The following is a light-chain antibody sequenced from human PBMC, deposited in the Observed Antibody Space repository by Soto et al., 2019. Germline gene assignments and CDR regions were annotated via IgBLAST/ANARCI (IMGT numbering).Light chain of an antibody. J-gene: IGLJ1*01. CDR2: EVS. CDR3: SSYAGSNNYV. V-gene: IGLV2-8*01. CDR1: SSDVGGYNY. Sequence: NQPPSALGAPGQAVPLFCPRNSSDVGGYNYVSWYQQHPGKAPKLMIYEVSKRPLGVPDRFSGSKSGNTASLTVSGLQAEDEADYYCSSYAGSNNYVFGTGTKVTV.